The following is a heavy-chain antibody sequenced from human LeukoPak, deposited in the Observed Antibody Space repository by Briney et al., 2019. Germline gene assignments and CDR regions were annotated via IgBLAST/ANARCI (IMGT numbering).Heavy chain of an antibody. D-gene: IGHD6-6*01. Sequence: SETLSLTCIVSGGSISSSGYYWGWIRQPPGKGLEWIGSIYYSGSTYYNPSLKSRVTISVDTSKNQFSLKLSSVTAADTAVYYCARYWGSSYGRIDYWGQGTLVTVSS. CDR3: ARYWGSSYGRIDY. V-gene: IGHV4-39*01. CDR1: GGSISSSGYY. CDR2: IYYSGST. J-gene: IGHJ4*02.